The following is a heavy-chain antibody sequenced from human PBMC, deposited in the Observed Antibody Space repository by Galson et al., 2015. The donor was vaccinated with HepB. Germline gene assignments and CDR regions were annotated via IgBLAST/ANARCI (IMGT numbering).Heavy chain of an antibody. D-gene: IGHD1-26*01. V-gene: IGHV3-48*04. CDR1: GFTFSSYS. CDR3: ARVEWELGGVYYMDV. CDR2: ISSSSSK. Sequence: SLRLSCAASGFTFSSYSMNWVRQAPGKGLEWVSYISSSSSKYFADSVKGRFSISRDNAKNSLYLQVSSLRAEDTAVYYCARVEWELGGVYYMDVWGIGTTVTVSS. J-gene: IGHJ6*03.